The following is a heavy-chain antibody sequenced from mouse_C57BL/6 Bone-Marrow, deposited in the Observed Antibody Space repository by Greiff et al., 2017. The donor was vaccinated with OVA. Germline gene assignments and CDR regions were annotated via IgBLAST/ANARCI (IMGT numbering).Heavy chain of an antibody. Sequence: EVHLVESGGGLVKPGGSLKLSCAASGFTFSSYTMSWVRQTPEKRLEWVATISGGGGNTYYPDSVKGRFTISRDNAKNTLYLQMSSLRSEDTALYYCATPGTWFAYWGQGTLVTVSA. V-gene: IGHV5-9*01. CDR2: ISGGGGNT. CDR1: GFTFSSYT. D-gene: IGHD4-1*01. J-gene: IGHJ3*01. CDR3: ATPGTWFAY.